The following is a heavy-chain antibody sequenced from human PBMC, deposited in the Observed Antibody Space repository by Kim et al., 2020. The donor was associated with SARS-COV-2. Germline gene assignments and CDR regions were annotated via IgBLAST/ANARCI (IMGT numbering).Heavy chain of an antibody. V-gene: IGHV1-8*01. J-gene: IGHJ4*02. CDR2: MNPNSGNT. CDR1: GYTFTSYD. CDR3: ARVAWDYYGSGSYFDY. Sequence: ASVKVSCKASGYTFTSYDINWVRQATGQGLEWMGWMNPNSGNTGYAQKFQGRVTMTRNTSISTAYMELSSLRSEDTAVYYCARVAWDYYGSGSYFDYWGQGTLVTVSS. D-gene: IGHD3-10*01.